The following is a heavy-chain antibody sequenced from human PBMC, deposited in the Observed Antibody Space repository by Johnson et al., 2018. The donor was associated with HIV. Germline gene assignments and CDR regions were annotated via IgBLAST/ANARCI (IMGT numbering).Heavy chain of an antibody. CDR2: IYSGGST. Sequence: VQLVESGGGLIQPGGSLRLSCAASGFTFSSNYMSWVRQAPGKGLVWVSIIYSGGSTYYADSVRGRFTISRDNAKNTLYLQMNSLRAEDTAVYYCARALTTDAFDIWGQGTMVTVSS. D-gene: IGHD4-17*01. CDR3: ARALTTDAFDI. J-gene: IGHJ3*02. CDR1: GFTFSSNY. V-gene: IGHV3-66*03.